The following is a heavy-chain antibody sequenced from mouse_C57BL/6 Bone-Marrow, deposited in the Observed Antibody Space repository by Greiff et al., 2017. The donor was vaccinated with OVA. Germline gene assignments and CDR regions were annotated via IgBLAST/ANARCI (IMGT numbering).Heavy chain of an antibody. Sequence: EVKLVESGGDLVKPGGSLKLSCAASGFTFSSYGMSWVRQTPDKRLEWVATISSGGSYTYYPDSVKGRFTISRDNAKNTLYLQMSSLNSEDTAMYYCSRHYGSSSFAYWGQGTLVTVSA. J-gene: IGHJ3*01. CDR1: GFTFSSYG. CDR3: SRHYGSSSFAY. V-gene: IGHV5-6*01. D-gene: IGHD1-1*01. CDR2: ISSGGSYT.